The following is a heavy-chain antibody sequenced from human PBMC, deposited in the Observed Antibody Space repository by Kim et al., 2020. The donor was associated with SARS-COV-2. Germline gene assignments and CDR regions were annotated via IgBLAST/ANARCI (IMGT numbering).Heavy chain of an antibody. J-gene: IGHJ6*02. Sequence: GGSLRLSYAASGFTFSSYGMHWVRQAPGKGLEWVAVIWYDGSNKYYADSVKGRFTIPRDNSKNTLYLQMNSLRAEDTAVYYCARDLLVGATSYGIDVWGQGTTVTVSS. CDR3: ARDLLVGATSYGIDV. D-gene: IGHD1-26*01. V-gene: IGHV3-33*01. CDR2: IWYDGSNK. CDR1: GFTFSSYG.